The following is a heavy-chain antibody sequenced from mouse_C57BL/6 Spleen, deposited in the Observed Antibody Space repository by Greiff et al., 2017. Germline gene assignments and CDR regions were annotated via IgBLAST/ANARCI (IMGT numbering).Heavy chain of an antibody. CDR1: GFTFSSYA. Sequence: EVKLVESGGGLVKPGGSLKLSCAASGFTFSSYAMSWVRQTPEKRLEWVATISDGGSYTYYPDNVQGRFTISRDNAKNNLYLQMSHLKSEDTAMYYCARGGREAYWGQGTLVTVSA. CDR2: ISDGGSYT. CDR3: ARGGREAY. V-gene: IGHV5-4*03. J-gene: IGHJ3*01.